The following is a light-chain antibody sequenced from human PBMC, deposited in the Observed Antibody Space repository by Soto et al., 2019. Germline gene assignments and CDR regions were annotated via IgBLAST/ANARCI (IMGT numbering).Light chain of an antibody. V-gene: IGKV3-20*01. CDR2: GAS. CDR1: QTLDTDY. J-gene: IGKJ2*01. Sequence: EIVLTQSPGTLSLPPGERAALSCRASQTLDTDYLTWYQHKPGQAPRLLIFGASSRATCIPDRFSGSGSGTEFTLTISRLEPEDSAVYYCQQFDGSPYTFGQGTKLEIK. CDR3: QQFDGSPYT.